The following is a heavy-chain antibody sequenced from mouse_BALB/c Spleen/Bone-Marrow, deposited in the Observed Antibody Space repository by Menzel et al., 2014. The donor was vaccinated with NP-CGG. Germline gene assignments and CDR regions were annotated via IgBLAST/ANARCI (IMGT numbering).Heavy chain of an antibody. Sequence: EVKVVDSGGGLVQPGGSLKLSCAASGFDFSRYWMSWVRQAPGKGLEWIGENNPDSSTINYTPSLKDKFIISRDNAKNTLYLQMSKVRSEDTALYYCALLGYYGYFYVWGAGTTVTVSS. CDR1: GFDFSRYW. J-gene: IGHJ1*01. V-gene: IGHV4-1*02. CDR3: ALLGYYGYFYV. D-gene: IGHD2-2*01. CDR2: NNPDSSTI.